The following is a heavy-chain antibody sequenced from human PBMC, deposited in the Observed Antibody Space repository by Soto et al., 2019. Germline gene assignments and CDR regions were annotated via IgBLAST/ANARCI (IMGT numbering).Heavy chain of an antibody. J-gene: IGHJ6*02. CDR1: GFTFDDYT. V-gene: IGHV3-43*01. CDR2: ISWDGGST. CDR3: AKGYGPAYYYYGMDV. D-gene: IGHD1-1*01. Sequence: GGSLRLSCAASGFTFDDYTMHWVRQAPGKGLEWVSLISWDGGSTYYADSVKGRSTISRDNSKNSLYLQMNSLRTEDTALYYCAKGYGPAYYYYGMDVWGQGTTVTVSS.